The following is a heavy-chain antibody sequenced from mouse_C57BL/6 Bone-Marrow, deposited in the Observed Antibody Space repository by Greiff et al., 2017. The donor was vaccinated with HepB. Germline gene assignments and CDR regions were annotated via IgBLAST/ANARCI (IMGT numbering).Heavy chain of an antibody. Sequence: QVQLQQPGAELVMPGASVKLSCKASGYTFTSYWMHWVKQRPGQGLEWIGEIDPSDSYTNYNQNFQGKSTLTVDKSSRPAYMQLSSLTSEDSAVYYCARDYYGSTPYWYFDVWGTGTTVTVSS. V-gene: IGHV1-69*01. CDR2: IDPSDSYT. J-gene: IGHJ1*03. CDR1: GYTFTSYW. D-gene: IGHD1-1*01. CDR3: ARDYYGSTPYWYFDV.